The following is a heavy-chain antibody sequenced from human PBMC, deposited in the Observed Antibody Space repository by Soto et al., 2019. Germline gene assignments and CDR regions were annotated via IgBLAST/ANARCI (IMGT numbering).Heavy chain of an antibody. Sequence: PGGSMRLSCAASGFTFSSYAMSWVRQAPGKGLEWVSAISGSGGSTYYADSVKGRFTISRDNSKNTLYLQMNSLRAEDTAVYYCAKDSSGYPGGYFDYWGQGTLVTVSS. CDR2: ISGSGGST. D-gene: IGHD3-22*01. CDR1: GFTFSSYA. CDR3: AKDSSGYPGGYFDY. V-gene: IGHV3-23*01. J-gene: IGHJ4*02.